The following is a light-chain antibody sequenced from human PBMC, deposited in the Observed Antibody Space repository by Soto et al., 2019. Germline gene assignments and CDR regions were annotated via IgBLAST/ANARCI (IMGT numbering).Light chain of an antibody. J-gene: IGKJ5*01. CDR3: QQRSNWPPIT. CDR2: GAS. V-gene: IGKV3-15*01. CDR1: QSVSSN. Sequence: EIVMTQSPSTVSVSPGERATLHCRASQSVSSNLAWYQQKPGQAPRLLIYGASTRATGIPDRFSGSGSGTDFTLTISRLEPEDFAVYYCQQRSNWPPITFGQGTRLEIK.